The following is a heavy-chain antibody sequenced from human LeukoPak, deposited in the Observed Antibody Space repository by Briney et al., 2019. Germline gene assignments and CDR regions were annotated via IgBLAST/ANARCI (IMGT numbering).Heavy chain of an antibody. Sequence: ASVKVSCKVSGYSLTELSMHWVRQAPGKGLEWMGGFDPEDGETIYAQKFQGRVTMTEDTSTDTAYMELSSLRSEDTAVYYCATEMDYYDSSGIGDYWGQGTLVTVSS. CDR1: GYSLTELS. CDR3: ATEMDYYDSSGIGDY. D-gene: IGHD3-22*01. V-gene: IGHV1-24*01. J-gene: IGHJ4*02. CDR2: FDPEDGET.